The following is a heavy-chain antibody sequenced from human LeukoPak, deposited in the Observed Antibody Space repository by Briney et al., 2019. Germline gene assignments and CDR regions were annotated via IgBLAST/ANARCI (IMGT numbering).Heavy chain of an antibody. CDR2: INPSGGST. Sequence: ASVKVSCKASGYTFTSYYMHWVRQAPGQGLEWMGIINPSGGSTSYAQKFQGRVTMTRDTSTSTVYMVLSSLRSEDTAVYYCARGGYYYDSSGPLDYWGQGTLVTVSS. J-gene: IGHJ4*02. D-gene: IGHD3-22*01. V-gene: IGHV1-46*01. CDR3: ARGGYYYDSSGPLDY. CDR1: GYTFTSYY.